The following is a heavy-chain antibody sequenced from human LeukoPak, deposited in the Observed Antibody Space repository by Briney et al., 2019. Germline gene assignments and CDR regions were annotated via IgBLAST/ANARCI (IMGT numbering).Heavy chain of an antibody. CDR2: IYYSGST. D-gene: IGHD5-24*01. V-gene: IGHV4-59*01. J-gene: IGHJ3*02. CDR1: GGSFSGYY. Sequence: SETLSLTCAAYGGSFSGYYWSWIRQPPGKGLEWIGYIYYSGSTNYNPSLKSRVTISVDTSKNQFSLKLSSVTAADTAVYYCAREGGRDGYNFAFDIWGQGTMVTVSS. CDR3: AREGGRDGYNFAFDI.